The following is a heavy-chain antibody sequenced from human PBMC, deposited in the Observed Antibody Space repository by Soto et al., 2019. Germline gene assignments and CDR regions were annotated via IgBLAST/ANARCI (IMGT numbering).Heavy chain of an antibody. D-gene: IGHD3-10*01. CDR1: GFPLTTYG. J-gene: IGHJ4*02. Sequence: QVHLVESGGGVVQPGRSLRLACAASGFPLTTYGMHWVREGPGKGLEWVAVISYDGSNKYYADSVKGRFTISRNNSKNTLYLQMNSLRPEDTALYYCVGGQYYFDYRGQGTLVTVSS. CDR2: ISYDGSNK. CDR3: VGGQYYFDY. V-gene: IGHV3-30*03.